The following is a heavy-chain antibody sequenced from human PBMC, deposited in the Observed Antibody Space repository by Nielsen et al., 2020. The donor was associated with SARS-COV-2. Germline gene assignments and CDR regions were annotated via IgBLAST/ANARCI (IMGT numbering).Heavy chain of an antibody. CDR3: ARLNKGCTNGVCSAGFDY. V-gene: IGHV4-59*12. CDR1: GGSISSYH. J-gene: IGHJ4*02. Sequence: SETLSLTCTVSGGSISSYHWSWIRQPPGKGLEWIGYIYYSGSTNYNPSLKSRVTISVDTSKNQFSLKLSSVTAADTAVYYCARLNKGCTNGVCSAGFDYWGQGTLVTVSS. CDR2: IYYSGST. D-gene: IGHD2-8*01.